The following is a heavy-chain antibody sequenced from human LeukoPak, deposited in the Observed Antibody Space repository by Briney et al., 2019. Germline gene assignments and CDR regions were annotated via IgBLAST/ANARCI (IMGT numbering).Heavy chain of an antibody. CDR1: GFTFTSSA. CDR2: IDVGSGNT. Sequence: ASVKVSCKASGFTFTSSAMQWVRQARGQRLEWIGWIDVGSGNTNYAQKFQERVTITRDISTSTAYMELSSLRSEDTAVYYCAASSGYYFDYYYYYMDVWGKGTTVTVSS. CDR3: AASSGYYFDYYYYYMDV. J-gene: IGHJ6*03. V-gene: IGHV1-58*02. D-gene: IGHD3-22*01.